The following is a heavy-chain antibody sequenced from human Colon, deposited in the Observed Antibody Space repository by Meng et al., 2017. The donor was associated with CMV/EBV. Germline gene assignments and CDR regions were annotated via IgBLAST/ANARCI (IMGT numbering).Heavy chain of an antibody. Sequence: ETLSLTCATSGFTFTDYSLNWVRQAPGKGLEWVSSISSRSTYISYADSVKGRFTVSRDDAKNSLYLQMDSLRAEDTAVYYCARAPGNYLSPYYFDFWGQGTLVTVSS. V-gene: IGHV3-21*01. D-gene: IGHD1-14*01. CDR3: ARAPGNYLSPYYFDF. J-gene: IGHJ4*02. CDR1: GFTFTDYS. CDR2: ISSRSTYI.